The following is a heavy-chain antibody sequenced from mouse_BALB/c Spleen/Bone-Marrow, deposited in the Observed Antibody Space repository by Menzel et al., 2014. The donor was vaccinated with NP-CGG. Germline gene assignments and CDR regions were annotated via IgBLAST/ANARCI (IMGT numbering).Heavy chain of an antibody. CDR1: GFNIKDTY. Sequence: EVQLVESGAELVKSGASVKLSCTASGFNIKDTYMHWVKQRPEQGLEWIGRIDPANGNTKYDPKFQGKATITADTSSNTAYLQLSSLTSEDTAVYYCASYYYGSSSFAYWGQGTLVTVSA. CDR2: IDPANGNT. J-gene: IGHJ3*01. CDR3: ASYYYGSSSFAY. V-gene: IGHV14-3*02. D-gene: IGHD1-1*01.